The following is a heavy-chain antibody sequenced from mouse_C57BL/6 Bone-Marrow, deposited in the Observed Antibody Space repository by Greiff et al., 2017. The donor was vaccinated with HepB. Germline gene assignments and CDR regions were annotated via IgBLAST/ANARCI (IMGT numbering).Heavy chain of an antibody. V-gene: IGHV1-81*01. Sequence: QVQLKQSGAELARPGASVKLSCKASGYTFTSYGISWVKQRTGQGLEWIGEIYPRSGNTYYNEKFKGKATLTADKSSSTAYMELRSLTSEDSAVYFCARGAPWAWFAYWGQGTLVTVSA. J-gene: IGHJ3*01. CDR3: ARGAPWAWFAY. D-gene: IGHD3-1*01. CDR1: GYTFTSYG. CDR2: IYPRSGNT.